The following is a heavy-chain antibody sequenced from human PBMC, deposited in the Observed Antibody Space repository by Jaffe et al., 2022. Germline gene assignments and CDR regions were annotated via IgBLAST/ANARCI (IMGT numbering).Heavy chain of an antibody. V-gene: IGHV3-48*03. CDR3: ARDPIYGGINWYFDL. CDR1: GFTFSSYE. CDR2: ISSSGSTI. Sequence: EVQLVESGGGLVQPGGSLRLSCAASGFTFSSYEMNWVRQAPGKGLEWVSYISSSGSTIYYADSVKGRFTISRDNAKNSLYLQMNSLRAEDTAVYYCARDPIYGGINWYFDLWGRGTLVTVSS. J-gene: IGHJ2*01. D-gene: IGHD4-17*01.